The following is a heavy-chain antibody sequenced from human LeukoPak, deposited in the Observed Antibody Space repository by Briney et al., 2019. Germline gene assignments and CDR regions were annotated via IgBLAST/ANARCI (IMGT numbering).Heavy chain of an antibody. V-gene: IGHV4-39*02. Sequence: SETLSLTCTVSGGSISSSSYYWGWIRQPPGKGLEWIGSIYYSGSTYYNPSLKSRVTISVDTSKNQFSLKLSSVTAADTAVYYCTRDMGAPNYVSYSVDYWGQGTLVTVSA. CDR2: IYYSGST. D-gene: IGHD3-10*02. CDR3: TRDMGAPNYVSYSVDY. CDR1: GGSISSSSYY. J-gene: IGHJ4*02.